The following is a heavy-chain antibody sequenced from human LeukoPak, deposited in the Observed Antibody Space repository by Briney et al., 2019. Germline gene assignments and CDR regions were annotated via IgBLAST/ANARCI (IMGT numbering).Heavy chain of an antibody. CDR1: GGTFSSYA. J-gene: IGHJ4*02. CDR3: ARELRGQQGNVY. D-gene: IGHD6-13*01. V-gene: IGHV1-69*05. Sequence: SVKVSCKASGGTFSSYAISWVRQAPGQGLEWMGGIIPIFGTANYAQKFQGRVTITTDESTSTAYMELSSLRSEDTAVYYCARELRGQQGNVYWGQGTLVTVSS. CDR2: IIPIFGTA.